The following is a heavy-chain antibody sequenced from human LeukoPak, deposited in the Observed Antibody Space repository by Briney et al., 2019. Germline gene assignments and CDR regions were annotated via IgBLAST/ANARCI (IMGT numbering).Heavy chain of an antibody. V-gene: IGHV3-23*01. J-gene: IGHJ4*02. CDR3: ARSSGWWSLDY. D-gene: IGHD6-19*01. Sequence: GALRLSCAASGFTLSTASLHWVRQAPGRGLEWVSAFDTGFGTYYPDSLKGRFTISRDNSKNTLFLQMNSLRAEDTAVYYCARSSGWWSLDYWGQGTLVTVSS. CDR2: FDTGFGT. CDR1: GFTLSTAS.